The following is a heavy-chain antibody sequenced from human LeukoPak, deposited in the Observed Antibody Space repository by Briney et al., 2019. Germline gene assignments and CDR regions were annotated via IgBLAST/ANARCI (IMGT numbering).Heavy chain of an antibody. Sequence: AGGSLRLSCAASGLVFNYYTMHWVRQTPNRGLEWVAVISSDGTDKHYADSVKGRFTISRDNSKNTLYLQLDNPRVEDTAMYYCASYFVAIARDLSGFDPWGQGTLVTVSS. CDR2: ISSDGTDK. V-gene: IGHV3-30*04. CDR1: GLVFNYYT. CDR3: ASYFVAIARDLSGFDP. J-gene: IGHJ5*02. D-gene: IGHD2-21*01.